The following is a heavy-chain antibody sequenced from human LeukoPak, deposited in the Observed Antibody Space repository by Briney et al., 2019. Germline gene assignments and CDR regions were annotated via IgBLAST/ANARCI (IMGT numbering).Heavy chain of an antibody. V-gene: IGHV1-3*01. D-gene: IGHD6-25*01. CDR3: ARVQSGYYYYYGMDV. CDR2: INGGNGNT. Sequence: ASVKVSCKASGYTFTSYAMHWVRQAPGQRLEWMGWINGGNGNTKYSQKFQGRVTITRDTSASTAYMELSSLRSEDTAVYYCARVQSGYYYYYGMDVWGQGTTVTVSS. J-gene: IGHJ6*02. CDR1: GYTFTSYA.